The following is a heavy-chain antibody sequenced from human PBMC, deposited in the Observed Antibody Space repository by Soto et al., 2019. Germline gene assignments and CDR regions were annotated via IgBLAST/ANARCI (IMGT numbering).Heavy chain of an antibody. D-gene: IGHD1-26*01. J-gene: IGHJ4*02. CDR2: INPNSGGT. Sequence: ASVKVSCKASGYTFTGYYMHWVRQAPGQGLEWMGWINPNSGGTNYAQKFQGRVTMTRDTSISTAYMELSRLRSDDTAVYYCARAAPRLWEPAQCLDYWGKGTLVTVSS. V-gene: IGHV1-2*02. CDR3: ARAAPRLWEPAQCLDY. CDR1: GYTFTGYY.